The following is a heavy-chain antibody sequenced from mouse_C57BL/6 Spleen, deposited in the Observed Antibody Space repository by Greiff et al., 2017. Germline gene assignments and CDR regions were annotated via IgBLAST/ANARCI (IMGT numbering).Heavy chain of an antibody. J-gene: IGHJ1*03. V-gene: IGHV6-3*01. Sequence: EVQLVESGGGLVQPGGSMKLSCVASGFTFSNYWMNWVRQSPEKGLEWVAQIRLKSDNYSTPYAASVKGRFTISSDDSKRSVYMQMNNLSAEDTRIYYGTGGEYDGSSYGYFDVWGTGTTVTVSS. CDR1: GFTFSNYW. CDR3: TGGEYDGSSYGYFDV. CDR2: IRLKSDNYST. D-gene: IGHD1-1*01.